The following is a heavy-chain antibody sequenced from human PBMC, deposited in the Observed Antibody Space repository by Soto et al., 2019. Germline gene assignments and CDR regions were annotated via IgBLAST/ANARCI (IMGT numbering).Heavy chain of an antibody. Sequence: GGSLRLSCAASGFTFSSYAMHWVRQAPGKGLEWVAVISYDGSNKYYADSVKGRFTISRDNSKNTLYLQMNSLRAEYTAVYYCARKGSSWYSAFDIWGQGTMVTVSS. CDR3: ARKGSSWYSAFDI. CDR2: ISYDGSNK. D-gene: IGHD6-13*01. J-gene: IGHJ3*02. CDR1: GFTFSSYA. V-gene: IGHV3-30-3*01.